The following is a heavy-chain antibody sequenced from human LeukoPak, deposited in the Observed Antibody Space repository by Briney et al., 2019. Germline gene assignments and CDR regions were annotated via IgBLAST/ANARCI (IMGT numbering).Heavy chain of an antibody. D-gene: IGHD2-21*02. Sequence: GASVKVSCKASGGTFSSYAISWVRQAPGQGLEWMGGIIPIFGTANYAQKFQGRVTITADESTSTAYMELSSLRSEDTAVYYCARSDASYCGGDCYAAFDYWGQGTLVTVSS. CDR1: GGTFSSYA. CDR3: ARSDASYCGGDCYAAFDY. CDR2: IIPIFGTA. J-gene: IGHJ4*02. V-gene: IGHV1-69*13.